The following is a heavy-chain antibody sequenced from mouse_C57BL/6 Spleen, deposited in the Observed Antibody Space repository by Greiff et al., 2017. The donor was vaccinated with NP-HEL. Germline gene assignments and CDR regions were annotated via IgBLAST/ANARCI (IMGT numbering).Heavy chain of an antibody. Sequence: EVKLQESGPGLVKPSQSLSLTCSVTGFSITSCSLCYWIRQLPGNILEGVTYISYDGCNNYNHIPKNRISITRDTSKNQFFLKLNSVTTKDTATYNCSRGRYEYFDVWGTGTTVTVSS. CDR3: SRGRYEYFDV. J-gene: IGHJ1*03. D-gene: IGHD2-12*01. CDR2: ISYDGCN. V-gene: IGHV3-6*01. CDR1: GFSITSCSL.